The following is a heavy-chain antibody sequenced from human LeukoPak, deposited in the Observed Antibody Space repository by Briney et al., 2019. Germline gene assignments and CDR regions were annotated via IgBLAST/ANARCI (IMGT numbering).Heavy chain of an antibody. J-gene: IGHJ6*04. Sequence: PGGSLRLSCAASGFSFDDYAMVWVRQAPGKGLEWVSSINRNSDNIAYADSVKGRFTISRDNAKDSLYLQMHSLRPEDTAIYYCAKGGAPAAWGKGTTVTVSS. D-gene: IGHD1-26*01. V-gene: IGHV3-9*01. CDR2: INRNSDNI. CDR1: GFSFDDYA. CDR3: AKGGAPAA.